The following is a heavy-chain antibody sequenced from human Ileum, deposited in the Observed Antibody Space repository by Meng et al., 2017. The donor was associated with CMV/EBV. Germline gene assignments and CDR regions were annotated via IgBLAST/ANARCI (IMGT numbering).Heavy chain of an antibody. V-gene: IGHV3-7*01. Sequence: GGSLRLSCAASGFTFSSYWMNWVRQAPGKGPEWVANINQDGSEQDYVDSVKGRFTISRDNAESSLFLQMSSLRGEDTAVYYCARLFRTSLTSPMGYWGQGTLVTVSS. CDR3: ARLFRTSLTSPMGY. D-gene: IGHD1-14*01. CDR1: GFTFSSYW. J-gene: IGHJ4*02. CDR2: INQDGSEQ.